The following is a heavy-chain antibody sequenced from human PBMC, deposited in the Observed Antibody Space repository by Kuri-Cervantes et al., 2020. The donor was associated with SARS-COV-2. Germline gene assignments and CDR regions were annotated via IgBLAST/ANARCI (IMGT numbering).Heavy chain of an antibody. V-gene: IGHV3-23*03. CDR3: AKDLYESGGYTWAY. Sequence: GGSLRLSCAASGLTFSTFAMGWVRQAPGEGLEWVSFIDNAASNTYYADFVKGRFTISRDSSTNMVSLQMNSLRGDDAAVYYCAKDLYESGGYTWAYWGQGTRVTVSS. D-gene: IGHD3-22*01. CDR2: IDNAASNT. J-gene: IGHJ4*02. CDR1: GLTFSTFA.